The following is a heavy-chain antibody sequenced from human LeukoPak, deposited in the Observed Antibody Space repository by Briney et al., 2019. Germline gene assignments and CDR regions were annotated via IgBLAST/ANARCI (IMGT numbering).Heavy chain of an antibody. J-gene: IGHJ4*02. V-gene: IGHV4-34*01. CDR3: ARGAPGF. Sequence: PSETLSLTCAVYGGSFSDYHWTWIRRSPGKRLEWIGQISHSGTTRYNPSFNSRVTMSVDTSKNQFSLKLTSVTAADTAIYYCARGAPGFWGQGTLVTVSS. CDR1: GGSFSDYH. CDR2: ISHSGTT.